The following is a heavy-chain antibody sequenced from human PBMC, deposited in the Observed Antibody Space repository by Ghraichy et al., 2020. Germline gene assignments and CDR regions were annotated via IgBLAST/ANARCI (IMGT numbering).Heavy chain of an antibody. V-gene: IGHV4-59*01. CDR1: GGSITGYH. CDR2: MYHSGAS. CDR3: ARERDSFNNFDY. D-gene: IGHD2-21*01. Sequence: SETLSLTCTVSGGSITGYHWSWIRQPPGMRLEWIGYMYHSGASNYNHSLKSRVTMSVDTSKNQISLKLNSTTAADTAVYYCARERDSFNNFDYWGQGGLVTVSS. J-gene: IGHJ4*02.